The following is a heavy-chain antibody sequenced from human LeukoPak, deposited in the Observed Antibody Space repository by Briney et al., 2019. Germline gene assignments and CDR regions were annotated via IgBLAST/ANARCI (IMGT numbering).Heavy chain of an antibody. J-gene: IGHJ4*02. CDR1: GGSISGYY. CDR3: ASATYDFWSGYPFDY. CDR2: IYHSGST. D-gene: IGHD3-3*01. Sequence: PSETLSLTCTVSGGSISGYYWSWIRQPPGKGLEWIGYIYHSGSTYYNPSLKSRVTISVDRSKNQFSLKLSSVAAADTAVYYCASATYDFWSGYPFDYWGQGTLVTVSS. V-gene: IGHV4-59*12.